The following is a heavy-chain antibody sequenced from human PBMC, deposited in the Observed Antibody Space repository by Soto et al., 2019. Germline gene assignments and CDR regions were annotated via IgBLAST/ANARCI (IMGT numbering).Heavy chain of an antibody. J-gene: IGHJ6*03. CDR3: ARGRLEWPRSYYYYSYMDV. D-gene: IGHD3-3*01. CDR2: IYYSGST. Sequence: PSETLSLTCTVSGGSISSYYWSWIRQPPGKGLEWIGYIYYSGSTNYNPSLKSQVTISVDTSKNQFSLKLSSVTAADTAVYYCARGRLEWPRSYYYYSYMDVWGKGTTVTVSS. V-gene: IGHV4-59*01. CDR1: GGSISSYY.